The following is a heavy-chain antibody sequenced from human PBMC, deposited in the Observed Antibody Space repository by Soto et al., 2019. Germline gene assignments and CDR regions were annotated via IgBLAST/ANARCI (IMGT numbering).Heavy chain of an antibody. V-gene: IGHV4-39*01. J-gene: IGHJ5*02. CDR2: IYHSGST. Sequence: SETLSLTCSVSGDSISKTTSYWGWIRQPPGKGLEWIGTIYHSGSTYYNPSLMSRVTLSVDKSKNQFSLKLNSVTAADTAVYYCARRVGSCTGTSCNGWFDPWGQGTLVTVSP. CDR3: ARRVGSCTGTSCNGWFDP. D-gene: IGHD2-8*02. CDR1: GDSISKTTSY.